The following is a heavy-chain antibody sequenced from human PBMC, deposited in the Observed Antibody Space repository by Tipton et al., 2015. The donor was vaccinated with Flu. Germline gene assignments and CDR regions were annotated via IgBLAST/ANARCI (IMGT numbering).Heavy chain of an antibody. Sequence: SLRLSCAASGFTFSSYDMHWVRQATGKGLEWVSAIASAGDTYYLDSVKGRFTISRDNAKNSLYLQMNSLRAEDTAVYYCARDHPPSITVLGEITDYFGMAVWGQGTTVTVSS. CDR3: ARDHPPSITVLGEITDYFGMAV. CDR2: IASAGDT. J-gene: IGHJ6*02. CDR1: GFTFSSYD. V-gene: IGHV3-13*01. D-gene: IGHD3-3*01.